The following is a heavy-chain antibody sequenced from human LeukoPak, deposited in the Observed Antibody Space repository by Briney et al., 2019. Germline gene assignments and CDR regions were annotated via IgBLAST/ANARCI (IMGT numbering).Heavy chain of an antibody. V-gene: IGHV4-38-2*01. CDR2: IYYSGST. CDR1: GYSISSGYY. CDR3: ARNDSSGYFDY. D-gene: IGHD3-22*01. Sequence: PSETLSLTCAVSGYSISSGYYWGWIRQPPGKGLEWIGSIYYSGSTHYNPSLKSRVTISVDTSQNQFSLKLSSVTAADTAVYYCARNDSSGYFDYWGKGTLVTVSS. J-gene: IGHJ4*02.